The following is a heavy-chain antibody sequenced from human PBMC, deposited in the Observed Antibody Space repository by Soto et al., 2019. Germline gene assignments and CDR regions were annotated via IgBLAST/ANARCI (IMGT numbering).Heavy chain of an antibody. CDR1: GGTFSSYA. CDR3: ARVAVAGNNWFDP. J-gene: IGHJ5*02. Sequence: EASVKVSCKASGGTFSSYAISWVRQAPGQGLEWMGGIIPIFGTANYAQKFQGRVTITADESTSTAYMELSSLRSEDTAVYYCARVAVAGNNWFDPWGQGTLVTVSS. D-gene: IGHD6-19*01. V-gene: IGHV1-69*13. CDR2: IIPIFGTA.